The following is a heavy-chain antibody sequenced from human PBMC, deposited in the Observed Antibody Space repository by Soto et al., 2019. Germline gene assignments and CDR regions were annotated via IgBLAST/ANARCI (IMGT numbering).Heavy chain of an antibody. Sequence: QVQLVQSGGEVTRPGASVKVSCKTSGYTFSNYGITWVRQAPGQPLEWLGWISLYSDGTNYAQKFQGRVSMTTDTSTNTAYMELRSLRSDDTAVYYCARVVPGAEAWFGPWGQGTLVTVSS. V-gene: IGHV1-18*01. CDR1: GYTFSNYG. D-gene: IGHD2-2*01. CDR3: ARVVPGAEAWFGP. J-gene: IGHJ5*02. CDR2: ISLYSDGT.